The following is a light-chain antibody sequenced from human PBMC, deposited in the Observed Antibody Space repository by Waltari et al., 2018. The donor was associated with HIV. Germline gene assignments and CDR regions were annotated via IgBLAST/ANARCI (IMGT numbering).Light chain of an antibody. CDR3: AAWDDSLSGLV. Sequence: QSVLTQPPSASGTPGQRVTISCSGSSSNIGSNYGYWYQQLPGTAPKLLIYRNNQRPSGVPDRFSGSKSGTSAYLAISGLRSEDEADYYCAAWDDSLSGLVFGGGTKVTVL. CDR1: SSNIGSNY. J-gene: IGLJ3*02. CDR2: RNN. V-gene: IGLV1-47*01.